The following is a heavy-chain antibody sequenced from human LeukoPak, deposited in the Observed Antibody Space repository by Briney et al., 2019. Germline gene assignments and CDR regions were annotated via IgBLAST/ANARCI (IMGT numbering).Heavy chain of an antibody. J-gene: IGHJ4*02. Sequence: GASVKVSCKASGYTFTGYYMHWVRQAPGQGLEWMGWINPNSGGTNYAQKFQGRVTMTRDTSISTAYMELSKLRPDDTAVYYCALIVGALRGDDYWGQGTLVTVSS. CDR1: GYTFTGYY. V-gene: IGHV1-2*02. CDR2: INPNSGGT. D-gene: IGHD1-26*01. CDR3: ALIVGALRGDDY.